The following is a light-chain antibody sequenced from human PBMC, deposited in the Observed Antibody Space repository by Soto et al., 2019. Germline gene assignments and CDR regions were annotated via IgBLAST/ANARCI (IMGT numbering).Light chain of an antibody. CDR1: GSDVGGYDF. V-gene: IGLV2-11*01. CDR3: CSYAGTYTVV. J-gene: IGLJ2*01. CDR2: DVS. Sequence: QSVLTQPHSVSGSPGQSVTISCTGTGSDVGGYDFVSWYQQHPGKAPELMIYDVSKRPSGVPDRFSGSKSGNTASLTISGLQADDEADYYCCSYAGTYTVVFGGGTKLTVL.